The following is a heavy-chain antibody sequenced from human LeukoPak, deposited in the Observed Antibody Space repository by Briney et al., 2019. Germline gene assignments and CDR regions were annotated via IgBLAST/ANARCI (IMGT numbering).Heavy chain of an antibody. Sequence: PSETLSLTCTVSGGSISSSRNYWGWIRQPPGKRLEWIGCIHYSGSTYYSPSLKSRVTISVDMSKNQFSLKLTSVTAADTAVYYCARQGSNWYFEYSQHWGQGTLVTVSS. V-gene: IGHV4-39*01. CDR1: GGSISSSRNY. CDR3: ARQGSNWYFEYSQH. J-gene: IGHJ1*01. CDR2: IHYSGST. D-gene: IGHD4-11*01.